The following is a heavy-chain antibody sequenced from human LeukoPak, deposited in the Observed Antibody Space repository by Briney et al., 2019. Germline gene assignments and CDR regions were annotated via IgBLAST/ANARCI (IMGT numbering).Heavy chain of an antibody. CDR3: ARAVGSGSY. Sequence: EGSLRLSCAASGFTFSNYWMHWVRQAPGKGLVWVSHINSDGSSTNYAASVKGRFTISRDNAKNTLYLQMNSLRAEDTGVYYCARAVGSGSYWGQGTLVTVSS. J-gene: IGHJ4*02. CDR1: GFTFSNYW. CDR2: INSDGSST. V-gene: IGHV3-74*01. D-gene: IGHD3-10*01.